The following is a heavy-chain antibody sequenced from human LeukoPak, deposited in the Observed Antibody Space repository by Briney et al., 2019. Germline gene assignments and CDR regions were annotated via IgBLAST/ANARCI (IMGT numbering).Heavy chain of an antibody. CDR1: GYTFTGYY. CDR2: INPNSGGT. Sequence: EASVKVSCKASGYTFTGYYMHWVRQAPGQGLEWMGWINPNSGGTDYAQKFQGRVTVTRDTSISTAYMEVSRLRSDDTAVYYCARDYYDSSGYSRFDPWGQGTLVTVSS. D-gene: IGHD3-22*01. CDR3: ARDYYDSSGYSRFDP. V-gene: IGHV1-2*02. J-gene: IGHJ5*02.